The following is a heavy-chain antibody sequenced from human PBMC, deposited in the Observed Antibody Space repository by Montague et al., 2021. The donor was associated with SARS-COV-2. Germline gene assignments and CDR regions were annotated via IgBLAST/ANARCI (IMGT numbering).Heavy chain of an antibody. CDR1: GGSISSYY. V-gene: IGHV4-59*01. Sequence: SETLSLTCTVSGGSISSYYWNWIRQPPGKGLEWIGYIYYSGSTNXNPSLKSRVTISVDTSKNQFSLKLSSVTAADTAVYYCASQEVDTAMDRNYYYYGMDVWGQGTTVTVSS. J-gene: IGHJ6*02. CDR3: ASQEVDTAMDRNYYYYGMDV. D-gene: IGHD5-18*01. CDR2: IYYSGST.